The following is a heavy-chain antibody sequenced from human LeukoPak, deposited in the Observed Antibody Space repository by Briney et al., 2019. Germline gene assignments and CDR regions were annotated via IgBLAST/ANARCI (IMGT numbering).Heavy chain of an antibody. Sequence: GGSLRLSCAASGFTFSSYAMSWVRQAPGKGLGWVSAISGSGGSTYYADSVKGRFTISRDNSKNTLYLQMNSLRAEDTAGYYCAKTEIRFLEWLSFDYWGQGTLVTVSS. CDR2: ISGSGGST. J-gene: IGHJ4*02. CDR1: GFTFSSYA. D-gene: IGHD3-3*01. V-gene: IGHV3-23*01. CDR3: AKTEIRFLEWLSFDY.